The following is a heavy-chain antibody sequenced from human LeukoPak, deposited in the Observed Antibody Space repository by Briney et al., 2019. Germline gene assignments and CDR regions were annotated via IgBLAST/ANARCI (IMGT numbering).Heavy chain of an antibody. J-gene: IGHJ5*02. CDR3: AKEPKWLAGPHWFDP. Sequence: GGSLRLSCAASGFTFSSYWMSWVRQAPGKGLEWVANRNEDGSDKYYVDSVKGRFTISRDNSKNTLYLQMNSLRAEDTAVYYCAKEPKWLAGPHWFDPWGQGTLVTVSS. CDR2: RNEDGSDK. D-gene: IGHD6-19*01. V-gene: IGHV3-7*03. CDR1: GFTFSSYW.